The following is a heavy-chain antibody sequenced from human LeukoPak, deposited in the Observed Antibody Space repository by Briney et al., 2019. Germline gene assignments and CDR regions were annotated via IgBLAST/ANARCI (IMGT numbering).Heavy chain of an antibody. V-gene: IGHV4-39*07. Sequence: SETLSLTCTVSGGSISSSSYYWGWIRQPPGKGLGWIGSIYYSGSTYYNPSLKSRVTISVDTSKNQFSLKLSSVTAADTAVYYCARDRAIITGTTYVAFDIWGQGTMVTVSS. CDR3: ARDRAIITGTTYVAFDI. CDR2: IYYSGST. CDR1: GGSISSSSYY. J-gene: IGHJ3*02. D-gene: IGHD1-20*01.